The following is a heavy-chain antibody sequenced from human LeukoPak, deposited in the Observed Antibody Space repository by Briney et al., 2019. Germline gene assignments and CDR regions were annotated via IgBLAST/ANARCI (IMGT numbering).Heavy chain of an antibody. D-gene: IGHD2-2*01. V-gene: IGHV1-69*06. CDR2: IMPMFGKT. Sequence: ASVRVSCKASGGTFSSYDISWVRQAPGQGLEWMGGIMPMFGKTNYAQKFQGRVTTTADKATSTAYMELSSLRSEDTAVYYCAGGRTDIVVVPATLRNYYFDYWGQGTLVTVSS. CDR3: AGGRTDIVVVPATLRNYYFDY. J-gene: IGHJ4*02. CDR1: GGTFSSYD.